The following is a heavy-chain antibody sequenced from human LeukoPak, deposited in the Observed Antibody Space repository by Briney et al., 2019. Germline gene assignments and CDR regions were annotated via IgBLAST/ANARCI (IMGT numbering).Heavy chain of an antibody. Sequence: RGSLRLSCAASGFTFSSYWMSWVRQAPGKGLEWVANIKQDGSEKYYVDSVKGRFTISRDNAKNSLYLQMNSLGAEDTAVYYCARNAYYYGSGSPLGYWGQGTLVTVSS. J-gene: IGHJ4*02. CDR3: ARNAYYYGSGSPLGY. D-gene: IGHD3-10*01. V-gene: IGHV3-7*01. CDR2: IKQDGSEK. CDR1: GFTFSSYW.